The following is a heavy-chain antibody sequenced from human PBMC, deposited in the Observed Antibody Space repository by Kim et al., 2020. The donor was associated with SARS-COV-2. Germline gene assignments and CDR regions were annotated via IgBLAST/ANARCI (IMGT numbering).Heavy chain of an antibody. CDR1: GFTFSSYA. V-gene: IGHV3-33*06. CDR2: IWYDGSNK. CDR3: AKLMYYYDSSGYGSARGLSDY. Sequence: GGSLRLSCAASGFTFSSYAMHWVRQAPGKGLEWVAGIWYDGSNKYYADSVKGRFTISRDNSKNTLYLQMNSLRAEDTAVYYCAKLMYYYDSSGYGSARGLSDYWGQGTLVTVSS. D-gene: IGHD3-22*01. J-gene: IGHJ4*02.